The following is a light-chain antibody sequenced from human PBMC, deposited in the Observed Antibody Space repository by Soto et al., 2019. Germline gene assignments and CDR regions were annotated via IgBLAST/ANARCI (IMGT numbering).Light chain of an antibody. CDR3: PQYGRSPPT. Sequence: EVVLTQSPGTLSLSAGERATLSCRASQSVSGSDLAWYQQKPGQAPGLLISCVANRATGTPDRVSGSGSGADFTVTISSLETEDFAVFYCPQYGRSPPTFGPGTKVEI. V-gene: IGKV3-20*01. CDR1: QSVSGSD. CDR2: CVA. J-gene: IGKJ1*01.